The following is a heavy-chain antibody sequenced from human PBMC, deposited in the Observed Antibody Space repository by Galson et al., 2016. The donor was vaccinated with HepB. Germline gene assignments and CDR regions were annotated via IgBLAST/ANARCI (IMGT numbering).Heavy chain of an antibody. V-gene: IGHV3-30*18. Sequence: SLRLSCAAPGFTFKIYGMHWVRQAPGKGLEWVAVISYAGTYTYYGDPVKGRFTISRDNSKNTLYLQMNGLRPEDTATYYCAKDLERYGGNSAAYYYYGMDVWGQGTTVTVSS. D-gene: IGHD4-23*01. CDR3: AKDLERYGGNSAAYYYYGMDV. CDR1: GFTFKIYG. CDR2: ISYAGTYT. J-gene: IGHJ6*02.